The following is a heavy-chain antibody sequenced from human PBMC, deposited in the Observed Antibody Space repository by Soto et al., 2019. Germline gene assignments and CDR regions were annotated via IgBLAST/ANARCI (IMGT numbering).Heavy chain of an antibody. CDR2: IIPISGAA. D-gene: IGHD4-17*01. V-gene: IGHV1-69*06. Sequence: SVKVSCKASGGTFSNYVVNWVRQAPGQGLEWMGRIIPISGAANYAQKFQGRVTITAEKSTSTSYMELSSLRSEDTAVYYCARDRTRTIGPHFDFSAQRTPVTVSS. J-gene: IGHJ4*02. CDR1: GGTFSNYV. CDR3: ARDRTRTIGPHFDF.